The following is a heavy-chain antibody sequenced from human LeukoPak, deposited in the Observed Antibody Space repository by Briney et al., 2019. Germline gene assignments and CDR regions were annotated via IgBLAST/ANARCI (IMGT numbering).Heavy chain of an antibody. V-gene: IGHV3-30*18. J-gene: IGHJ4*02. CDR3: AKEFNRGLPDY. CDR1: GFTFRTYG. D-gene: IGHD2-21*01. CDR2: ISYDGSNE. Sequence: GGSLRLSCAASGFTFRTYGMHWVRQAPGKGLEWVAVISYDGSNEYYADSVKGRFTISRDNSKNTLYLQMSSLRAEDTAVYYCAKEFNRGLPDYWGQGTLVTVPS.